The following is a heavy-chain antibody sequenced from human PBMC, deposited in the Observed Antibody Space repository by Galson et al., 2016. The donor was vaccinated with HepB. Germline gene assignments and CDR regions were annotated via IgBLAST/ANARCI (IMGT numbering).Heavy chain of an antibody. Sequence: SLRLSCAASGITFSNYAMSWVRQAPGKGLEWVSAIRSSGGSTYYADSMKGRFTISRYNSKDTLFLQINNLRAEDTAIYYCAKFRYAQLDSNFDYWGQGTLVTVSS. J-gene: IGHJ4*02. CDR3: AKFRYAQLDSNFDY. CDR2: IRSSGGST. CDR1: GITFSNYA. D-gene: IGHD3/OR15-3a*01. V-gene: IGHV3-23*01.